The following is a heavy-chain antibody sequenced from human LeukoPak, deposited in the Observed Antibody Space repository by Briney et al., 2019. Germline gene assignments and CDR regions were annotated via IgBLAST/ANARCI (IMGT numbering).Heavy chain of an antibody. CDR1: GGSISGYF. D-gene: IGHD5-24*01. Sequence: SETLSLTCAVSGGSISGYFWSWSRQPPGKGLEWIGYIYYTGSTIYNPSLRSRVTMSVDVSKNQFSLDLTSVTAADTAVYYCATGLFNVCYNYVDYWGRGTLVTVSS. J-gene: IGHJ4*02. V-gene: IGHV4-59*08. CDR3: ATGLFNVCYNYVDY. CDR2: IYYTGST.